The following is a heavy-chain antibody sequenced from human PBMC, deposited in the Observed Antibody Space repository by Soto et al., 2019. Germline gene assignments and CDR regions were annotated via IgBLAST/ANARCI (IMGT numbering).Heavy chain of an antibody. CDR3: TKASPDRHHMDV. CDR1: GFTFSKFV. Sequence: GGSLRLSCAASGFTFSKFVMRWVRQTPGKGLEWVSTITETGGDTYYTDSVKGRFTISRDNSKNTLYLQMSSLRAEDTALYYCTKASPDRHHMDVWGQGTTVTVSS. CDR2: ITETGGDT. J-gene: IGHJ6*02. V-gene: IGHV3-23*01.